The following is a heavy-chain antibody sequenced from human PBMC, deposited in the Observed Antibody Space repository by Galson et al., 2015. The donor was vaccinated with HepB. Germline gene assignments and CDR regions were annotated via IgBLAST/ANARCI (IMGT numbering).Heavy chain of an antibody. J-gene: IGHJ5*02. CDR3: AKTAGWFDP. V-gene: IGHV3-11*01. Sequence: SLRLSCAVSGFIFSDYYMSWIRQTPGKGLEWISSISNDGKTVKYADSVKGRFTISRDNARKPLTLQMNSLRVEDTAIYYCAKTAGWFDPWSQGTLVTVSS. D-gene: IGHD1-14*01. CDR1: GFIFSDYY. CDR2: ISNDGKTV.